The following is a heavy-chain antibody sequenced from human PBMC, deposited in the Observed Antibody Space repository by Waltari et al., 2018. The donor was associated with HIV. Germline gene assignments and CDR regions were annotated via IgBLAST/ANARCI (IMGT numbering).Heavy chain of an antibody. V-gene: IGHV3-7*01. CDR2: IKQDGSEK. Sequence: EVQLVESGGGLVQPGGSLSLSCAASGFTFSSYWMSWVPQAPGKGLEWVANIKQDGSEKYYVDSVKGRFTISRDNAKNSLYLQMNSLRAEDTAVYYCARDYNWNRWGYFDLWGRGTLVTVSS. D-gene: IGHD1-20*01. CDR3: ARDYNWNRWGYFDL. J-gene: IGHJ2*01. CDR1: GFTFSSYW.